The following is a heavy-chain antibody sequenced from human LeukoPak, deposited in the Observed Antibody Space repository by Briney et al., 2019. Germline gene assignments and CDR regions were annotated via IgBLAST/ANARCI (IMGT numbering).Heavy chain of an antibody. CDR1: GNSISSGYY. CDR3: ARHHYYGSGYAMDY. J-gene: IGHJ4*02. Sequence: SETLSLTCTVSGNSISSGYYWAWIRQPPGQGLEWIGSVYHTGSTYYNPSLKSRVTISVDTSKNQFSLKLSSVTAADTAVYYCARHHYYGSGYAMDYWGQGTLVTVSS. V-gene: IGHV4-38-2*02. D-gene: IGHD3-10*01. CDR2: VYHTGST.